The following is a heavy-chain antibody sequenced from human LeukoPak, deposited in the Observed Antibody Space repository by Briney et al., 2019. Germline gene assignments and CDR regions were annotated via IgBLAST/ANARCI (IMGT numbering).Heavy chain of an antibody. CDR2: IYYSGST. D-gene: IGHD6-19*01. V-gene: IGHV4-59*01. J-gene: IGHJ4*02. CDR3: ARRQWLAYYFDY. CDR1: GGSISIYY. Sequence: SETLSLTCTVSGGSISIYYWSWIRQPPGKGLEWIGYIYYSGSTNYNPSLKSRVTISVDTSKNQFSLRLSSVTAADTAVYYCARRQWLAYYFDYWGQGTLVTVSS.